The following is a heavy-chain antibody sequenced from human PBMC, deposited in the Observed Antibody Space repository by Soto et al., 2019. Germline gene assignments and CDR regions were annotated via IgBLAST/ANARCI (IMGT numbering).Heavy chain of an antibody. Sequence: PSETLSLTCAVSCGSISSSSWWSWVRQPPGKGLEWIGEIYHSGSTNYNPSLKSRVTISVDKSKNQFSLKLSSVTAADTAVYYCASTGGFYGSGSYDYWGQGTLVTVSS. CDR2: IYHSGST. D-gene: IGHD3-10*01. CDR1: CGSISSSSW. CDR3: ASTGGFYGSGSYDY. V-gene: IGHV4-4*02. J-gene: IGHJ4*02.